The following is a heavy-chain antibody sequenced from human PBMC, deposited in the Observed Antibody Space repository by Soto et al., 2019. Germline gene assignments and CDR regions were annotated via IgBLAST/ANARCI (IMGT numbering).Heavy chain of an antibody. CDR2: ISGSGGST. D-gene: IGHD3-10*01. J-gene: IGHJ6*02. CDR3: AKDSAGVPMVRGVTRNYYYYGMDV. V-gene: IGHV3-23*01. CDR1: GFTFSSYA. Sequence: EVQLLESGGGLVQPGGSLRLSCAASGFTFSSYAMSWVRQAPGKGLEWVSAISGSGGSTYYADSVKGRFTISRDNSKNTLYLQMNSLRAEDTAVDYSAKDSAGVPMVRGVTRNYYYYGMDVWGQGTTVTVSS.